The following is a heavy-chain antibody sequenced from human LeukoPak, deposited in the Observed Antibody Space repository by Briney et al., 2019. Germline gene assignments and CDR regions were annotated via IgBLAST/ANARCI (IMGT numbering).Heavy chain of an antibody. CDR3: AKTMLGFLYYFDY. J-gene: IGHJ4*02. CDR1: GFTFSSYA. V-gene: IGHV3-23*01. CDR2: ISGSGGST. D-gene: IGHD7-27*01. Sequence: GGSLRLSCAASGFTFSSYAMSWVRQAPGKGLEWVSAISGSGGSTYYADSVKGRFTISRDNSKNTLYPQMNSLRAEDTAVYYCAKTMLGFLYYFDYWGQGTLVTVSS.